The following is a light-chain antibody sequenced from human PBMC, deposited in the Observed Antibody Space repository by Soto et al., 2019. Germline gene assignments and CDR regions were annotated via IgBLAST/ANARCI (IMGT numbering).Light chain of an antibody. V-gene: IGKV1-39*01. J-gene: IGKJ1*01. CDR2: AAS. CDR3: QQSYNTPQT. Sequence: DIQMTQSPSSLSASVGDRVTITCRASQSISSYLNWYQQKPGKAPNLLIYAASSLQSGVPSRFSGSGSGTDFTLTISSLQPEDFATYYCQQSYNTPQTFGQGTKVEIK. CDR1: QSISSY.